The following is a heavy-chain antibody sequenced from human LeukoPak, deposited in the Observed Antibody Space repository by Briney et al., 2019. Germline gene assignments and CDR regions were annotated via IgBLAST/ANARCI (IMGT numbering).Heavy chain of an antibody. V-gene: IGHV3-23*01. J-gene: IGHJ4*02. Sequence: GGLRLSCAASGFTFSSYWMSWVRQAPGKGLEWVSGISGSGDNTYYADSVKGRFTISRDNSKNTLYVQVNSLGTEDTAAYYCAKGSYYDSSGSFYFDYWGQGTLVTVSS. D-gene: IGHD3-22*01. CDR2: ISGSGDNT. CDR1: GFTFSSYW. CDR3: AKGSYYDSSGSFYFDY.